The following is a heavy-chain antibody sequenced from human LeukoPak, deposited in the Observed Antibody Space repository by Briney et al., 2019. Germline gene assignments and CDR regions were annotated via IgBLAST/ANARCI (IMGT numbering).Heavy chain of an antibody. CDR1: GFTFTSSA. D-gene: IGHD6-19*01. Sequence: RASVKVSCKASGFTFTSSAVQWVRQAPGQGLEWMGWISAYNGNTNYAQKLQGRVTMTTDTSTSTAYMELRSLRSDDTAVYYCARDRSSGWPNYDYWGQGTLVTVSS. CDR3: ARDRSSGWPNYDY. V-gene: IGHV1-18*01. CDR2: ISAYNGNT. J-gene: IGHJ4*02.